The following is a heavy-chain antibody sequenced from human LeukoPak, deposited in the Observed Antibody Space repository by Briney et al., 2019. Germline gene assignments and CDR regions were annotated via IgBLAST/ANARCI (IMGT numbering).Heavy chain of an antibody. V-gene: IGHV3-21*01. J-gene: IGHJ4*02. CDR1: GFAFSSYS. CDR3: ARDLVGAFYFDY. Sequence: GALRLSCAASGFAFSSYSMNWVRQASGKGLEWVSSISSSSSYIYYADSVKGRFTISRDNAKNSLYLQMNSLRAEDTAVYYCARDLVGAFYFDYWGQGTLVTVSS. D-gene: IGHD1-26*01. CDR2: ISSSSSYI.